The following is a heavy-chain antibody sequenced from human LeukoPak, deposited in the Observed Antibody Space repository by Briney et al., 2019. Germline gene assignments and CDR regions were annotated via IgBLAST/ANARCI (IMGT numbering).Heavy chain of an antibody. CDR2: INHSGST. CDR3: ARGLVVVVPAAIEYYFDY. Sequence: PSETLSLTCAVYGGSFSGYHWSWIRQPPGKGLEWIGEINHSGSTNYNPSLKSRVTISVDTSKNQFSLKLSSVTAADTAVYYCARGLVVVVPAAIEYYFDYWGQGTLVTVSS. D-gene: IGHD2-2*01. V-gene: IGHV4-34*01. CDR1: GGSFSGYH. J-gene: IGHJ4*02.